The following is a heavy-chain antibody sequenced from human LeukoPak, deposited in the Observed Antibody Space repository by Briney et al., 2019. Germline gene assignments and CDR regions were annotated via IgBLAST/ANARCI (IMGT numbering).Heavy chain of an antibody. V-gene: IGHV3-66*01. CDR3: AELGITMIGGV. CDR2: IYSGGDT. Sequence: GGSLRLSCAASGFTVTSNYMSWVRQAPGKGLEWVSVIYSGGDTYYADSVKGRFTISRDNSKNKVYLQMNSLRAEDTAVYYCAELGITMIGGVWGKGTTVTISS. J-gene: IGHJ6*04. D-gene: IGHD3-10*02. CDR1: GFTVTSNY.